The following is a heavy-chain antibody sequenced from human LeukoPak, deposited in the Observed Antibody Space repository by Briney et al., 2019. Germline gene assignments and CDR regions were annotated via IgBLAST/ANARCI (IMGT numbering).Heavy chain of an antibody. CDR3: ARGPLGYGVPYYFDY. V-gene: IGHV1-69*13. Sequence: SVKVSCKASGGTFSSYAISWVRQAPGQGLEWMGGIIPIFGTANYAQKFQGRVTITADESTSTAYMGLSSLRSEDTAVYYCARGPLGYGVPYYFDYWGQGTLVTVSS. CDR2: IIPIFGTA. J-gene: IGHJ4*02. CDR1: GGTFSSYA. D-gene: IGHD4-17*01.